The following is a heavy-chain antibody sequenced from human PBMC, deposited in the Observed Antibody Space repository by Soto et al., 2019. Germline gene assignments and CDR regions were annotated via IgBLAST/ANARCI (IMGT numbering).Heavy chain of an antibody. Sequence: QVQLQESGPGLVKPSQTLSLICTVSGGSISSGDHYWGWTRQSPGEGLEWLGHIYYSGRSYYNSSLKSRLTISLDTSTNQLSLRLSSVTAADTAVYYCGRLLPSPEVWYFDLWCRGTLVTVSS. V-gene: IGHV4-30-4*08. D-gene: IGHD3-3*01. CDR2: IYYSGRS. CDR3: GRLLPSPEVWYFDL. J-gene: IGHJ2*01. CDR1: GGSISSGDHY.